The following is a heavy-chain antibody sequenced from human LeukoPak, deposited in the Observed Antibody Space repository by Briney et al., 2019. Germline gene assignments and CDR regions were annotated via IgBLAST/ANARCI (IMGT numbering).Heavy chain of an antibody. CDR3: ARQSYGSGGYLFEVRWFDP. V-gene: IGHV5-51*01. CDR1: GYRFTSYW. CDR2: IYPGDSDT. Sequence: GESLKISCKGSGYRFTSYWIGWVRQMPGKGLEWMGIIYPGDSDTRYSPSFQGQVTISADKSISTAYLQWSSLKASDTAMYYCARQSYGSGGYLFEVRWFDPWGQGTLVTVSS. D-gene: IGHD3-10*01. J-gene: IGHJ5*02.